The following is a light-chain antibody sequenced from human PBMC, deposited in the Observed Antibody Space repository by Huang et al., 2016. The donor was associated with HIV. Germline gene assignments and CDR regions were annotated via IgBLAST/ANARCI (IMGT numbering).Light chain of an antibody. CDR3: QQYGSSPGT. Sequence: DIVLTQSPGTLSLSPGERATLSCRASQSLSSSHLAWYQQTPGQAPRLLIYGASSRATGIPDRFSGSGSGTDFTLTISRLEPEDFAVYYCQQYGSSPGTFGQGTKVEIK. J-gene: IGKJ1*01. V-gene: IGKV3-20*01. CDR1: QSLSSSH. CDR2: GAS.